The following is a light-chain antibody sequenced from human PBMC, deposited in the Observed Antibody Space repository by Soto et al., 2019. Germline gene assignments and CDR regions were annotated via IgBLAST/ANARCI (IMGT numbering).Light chain of an antibody. J-gene: IGKJ5*01. CDR1: QSLLHSNGYNY. V-gene: IGKV2-28*01. Sequence: DIVMTQSPLSLPVTPGEPASISCRSSQSLLHSNGYNYLDWYLQKPGQSPQLLIYLGSNRAYGVPEGFSGSRSGTDFTLTISSLEPEDVGAYYCIQDHQTPITFGQGTRVEIK. CDR2: LGS. CDR3: IQDHQTPIT.